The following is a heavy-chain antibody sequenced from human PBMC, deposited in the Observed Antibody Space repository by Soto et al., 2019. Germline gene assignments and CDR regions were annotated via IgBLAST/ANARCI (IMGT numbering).Heavy chain of an antibody. J-gene: IGHJ4*02. D-gene: IGHD5-12*01. CDR1: GYTFTGYY. Sequence: GASVKVSCKASGYTFTGYYMHWVRQAPGRGLEWMGWINPNSGGTNYAQKLQGRVTMTTDTSTSTAYMELRSLRSDDTAVYYCAREGVEMATSTFSYWGQGTLVTVSS. CDR3: AREGVEMATSTFSY. V-gene: IGHV1-2*02. CDR2: INPNSGGT.